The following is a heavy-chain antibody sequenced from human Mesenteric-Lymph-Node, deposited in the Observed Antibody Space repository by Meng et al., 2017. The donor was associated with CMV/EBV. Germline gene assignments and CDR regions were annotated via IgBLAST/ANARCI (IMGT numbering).Heavy chain of an antibody. CDR2: VRSKNSGGAA. Sequence: GESLKISCEVSGFTVSRNYISWLRQTPGKGLEWVGRVRSKNSGGAADYATPVKGRFTISRDDSENMLYLQMSSLKTEDTAVYYCVTDVPGGNSDYFDYWGQGTLVTVSS. D-gene: IGHD4-23*01. CDR3: VTDVPGGNSDYFDY. CDR1: GFTVSRNY. V-gene: IGHV3-15*01. J-gene: IGHJ4*02.